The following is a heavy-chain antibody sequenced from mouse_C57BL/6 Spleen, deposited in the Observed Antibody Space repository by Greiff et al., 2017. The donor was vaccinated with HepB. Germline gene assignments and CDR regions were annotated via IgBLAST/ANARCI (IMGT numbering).Heavy chain of an antibody. CDR3: TTGEGLRRGFAY. D-gene: IGHD2-4*01. J-gene: IGHJ3*01. Sequence: EVQLQQSGAELVRPGASVKLSCTASGFNIKDDYMHWVKQRPEQGLEWIGWIDPENGDTEYASKFQGKATITADTSSNTAYLQLSSLTSEDTAVYYCTTGEGLRRGFAYWGQGTLVTVSA. CDR2: IDPENGDT. V-gene: IGHV14-4*01. CDR1: GFNIKDDY.